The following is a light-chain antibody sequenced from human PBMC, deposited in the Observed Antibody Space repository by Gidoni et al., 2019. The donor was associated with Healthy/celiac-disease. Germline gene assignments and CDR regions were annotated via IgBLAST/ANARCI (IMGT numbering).Light chain of an antibody. J-gene: IGKJ4*01. CDR1: QSVLYSSNNKNY. V-gene: IGKV4-1*01. Sequence: IVMTQSPDSLAVSLGERATINCKSSQSVLYSSNNKNYLAWYQQKPGQPPKLLIYWASTRESGVPDRVSGSGSGTDFTLTISSLQAEDVAVYYCQQYYSTLTFGGGTKVEIK. CDR3: QQYYSTLT. CDR2: WAS.